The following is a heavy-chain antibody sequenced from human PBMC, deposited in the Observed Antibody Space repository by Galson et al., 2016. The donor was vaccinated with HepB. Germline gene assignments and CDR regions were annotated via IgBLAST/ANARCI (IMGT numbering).Heavy chain of an antibody. D-gene: IGHD7-27*01. CDR2: ISTYNGNT. Sequence: SVKVSCKASGYTFTRYYIHWVRQAPGQGLEWMGWISTYNGNTKYAQKLQDRLTMTTDTPTSTAYMELRSLRYVDTAVYYCVRGGLGVWGQGTTVTVSS. J-gene: IGHJ6*02. CDR3: VRGGLGV. V-gene: IGHV1-18*04. CDR1: GYTFTRYY.